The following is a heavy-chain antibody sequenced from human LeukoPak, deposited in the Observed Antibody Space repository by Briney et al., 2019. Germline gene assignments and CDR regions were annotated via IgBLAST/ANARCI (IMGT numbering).Heavy chain of an antibody. V-gene: IGHV3-21*01. Sequence: GGSLRLSCAASGFTFSSYSMNWVRQAPGKGLEWVSSISSSSSYIYYADSVKGRFTISRDNAKNSLYLQMNSLRAEDTAVYYCARDLGDCSSTSCYSGRDYWGQGTLVTVSS. D-gene: IGHD2-2*02. CDR3: ARDLGDCSSTSCYSGRDY. CDR1: GFTFSSYS. J-gene: IGHJ4*02. CDR2: ISSSSSYI.